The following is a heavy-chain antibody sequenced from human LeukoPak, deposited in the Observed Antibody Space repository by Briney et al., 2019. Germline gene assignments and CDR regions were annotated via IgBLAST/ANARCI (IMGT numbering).Heavy chain of an antibody. CDR1: GYTFTGYY. D-gene: IGHD3/OR15-3a*01. CDR2: INPNSGGT. CDR3: ARDFWTGRTNDAFDI. J-gene: IGHJ3*02. Sequence: ASVKVSCKASGYTFTGYYMHWVRQAPGQGLEWMGRINPNSGGTNYAQKFQGRVTMTRDTSISTAYMELSRLRSDDTAVYYCARDFWTGRTNDAFDIWGQGRMVTVSS. V-gene: IGHV1-2*06.